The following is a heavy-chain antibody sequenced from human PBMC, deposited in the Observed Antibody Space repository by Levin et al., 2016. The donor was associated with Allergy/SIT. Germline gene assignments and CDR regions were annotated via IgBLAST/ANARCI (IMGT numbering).Heavy chain of an antibody. CDR3: ARGSNTTVTTSPVDIAVAGHFDY. CDR2: IYHSGST. D-gene: IGHD6-19*01. V-gene: IGHV4-34*01. J-gene: IGHJ4*02. Sequence: WIRQPPGKGLEWIGEIYHSGSTNYNPSLKSRVTISVDTSKNQFSLRLSSVTAADTAVYYCARGSNTTVTTSPVDIAVAGHFDYWGQGTLVTVSS.